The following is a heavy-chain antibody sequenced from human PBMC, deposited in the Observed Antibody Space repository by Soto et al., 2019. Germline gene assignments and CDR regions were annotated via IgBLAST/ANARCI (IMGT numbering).Heavy chain of an antibody. CDR1: GYTLTELS. J-gene: IGHJ6*02. V-gene: IGHV1-24*01. CDR3: ATCGGYSSSWNYYYGIDV. Sequence: ASVKVSCKVSGYTLTELSMHWVRQAPGKGLEWMGGFDPEDGETIYAQKFQGRVTMTEDTSTDTAYMELSSLRSEDTAVYYCATCGGYSSSWNYYYGIDVWGQGTTVTVSS. D-gene: IGHD6-13*01. CDR2: FDPEDGET.